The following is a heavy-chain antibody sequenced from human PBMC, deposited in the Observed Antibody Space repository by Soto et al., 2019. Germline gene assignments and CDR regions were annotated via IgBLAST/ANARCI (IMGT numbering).Heavy chain of an antibody. V-gene: IGHV3-53*04. CDR3: ARASWRLAFDI. J-gene: IGHJ3*02. CDR1: GFTVSSNY. CDR2: IYSGGST. Sequence: GGSLRLSCAASGFTVSSNYMSWVRQAPGKGLEWVSVIYSGGSTYYADSVKGRFTISRHNSKNTLYLQMNSLRAEDTTVYYCARASWRLAFDIWGQGTMVTVSS. D-gene: IGHD6-13*01.